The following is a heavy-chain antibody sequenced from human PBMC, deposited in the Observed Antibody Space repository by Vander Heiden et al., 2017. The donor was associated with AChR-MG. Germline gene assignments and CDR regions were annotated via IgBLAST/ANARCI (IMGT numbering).Heavy chain of an antibody. J-gene: IGHJ4*02. V-gene: IGHV4-30-4*01. CDR2: IYFSGST. CDR1: GGSISNTDYY. D-gene: IGHD2-2*01. Sequence: QVQLQESGPGLVKPSETLSLTCTVSGGSISNTDYYWSWIRQSPGAGLEWIGYIYFSGSTYYNSSLKSRVTISVDTSKNQFSLRLKSVTAADTAVYYCARAMRVVDIENWGQGTRVSVSS. CDR3: ARAMRVVDIEN.